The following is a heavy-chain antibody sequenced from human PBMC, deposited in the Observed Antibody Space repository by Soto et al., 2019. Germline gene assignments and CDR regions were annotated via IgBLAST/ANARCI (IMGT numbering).Heavy chain of an antibody. J-gene: IGHJ6*02. Sequence: PGGSLRLSCAASGFTFSSYAMNWVRQAPGKGLEWVSAISGSAATTHFADSVKGRFTISRDNSKNTLYLQMNSLRAEDTAVYYCARVGPQWYGAAMVTNNYYGMDVWGQGTTVTVSS. CDR1: GFTFSSYA. D-gene: IGHD5-18*01. V-gene: IGHV3-23*01. CDR2: ISGSAATT. CDR3: ARVGPQWYGAAMVTNNYYGMDV.